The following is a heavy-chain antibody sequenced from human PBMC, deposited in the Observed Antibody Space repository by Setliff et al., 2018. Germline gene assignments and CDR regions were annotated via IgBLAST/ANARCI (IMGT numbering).Heavy chain of an antibody. CDR2: IIPIFGTP. CDR3: ARDGAYCSGGSCYSFDY. D-gene: IGHD2-15*01. J-gene: IGHJ4*02. Sequence: ASVKVSCKASGGMSGTYSISWVRQAPGQGLEWIGAIIPIFGTPNYAQKFQDRVTITAGVSTSTAYMELSSLRSDDTAVYYCARDGAYCSGGSCYSFDYWGQGTPVTVSS. CDR1: GGMSGTYS. V-gene: IGHV1-69*13.